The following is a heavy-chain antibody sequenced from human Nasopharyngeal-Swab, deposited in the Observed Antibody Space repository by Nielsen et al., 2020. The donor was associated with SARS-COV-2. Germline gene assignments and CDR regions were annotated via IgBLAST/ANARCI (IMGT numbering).Heavy chain of an antibody. CDR3: ARGSRGSYSY. V-gene: IGHV3-21*01. Sequence: RQPPGKGLEWVSSISSSSSYIYYADSVKGRFTISRDNAKNSLYLQMNSLRAEDTAVYYCARGSRGSYSYWGQGTLVTVSS. D-gene: IGHD1-26*01. J-gene: IGHJ4*02. CDR2: ISSSSSYI.